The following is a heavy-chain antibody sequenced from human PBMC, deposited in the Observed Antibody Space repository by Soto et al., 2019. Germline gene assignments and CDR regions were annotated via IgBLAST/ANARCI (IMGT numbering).Heavy chain of an antibody. Sequence: QITLKESGPTLVKPTQTLTLTCTFSGFSLTARTVGLGWIRQPPGGALESLAIIYWDNDKRYSPSLRSRLTRAEETSKDEVGQTLTNMDPVVTATYLCAHKRGGYNWDDGDFDLRGQGTLVTVS. CDR2: IYWDNDK. CDR3: AHKRGGYNWDDGDFDL. V-gene: IGHV2-5*02. D-gene: IGHD1-1*01. J-gene: IGHJ4*02. CDR1: GFSLTARTVG.